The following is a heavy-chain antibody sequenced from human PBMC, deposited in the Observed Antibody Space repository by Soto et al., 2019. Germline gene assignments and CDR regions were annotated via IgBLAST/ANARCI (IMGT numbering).Heavy chain of an antibody. CDR2: IYYSGST. CDR1: GGSISSSSYY. D-gene: IGHD6-6*01. J-gene: IGHJ4*02. CDR3: ARSEYSSSSPDY. Sequence: QLQLQESGPGLVKPSETLSLTCTVSGGSISSSSYYWGWIRQPPGKGLEWIGSIYYSGSTYYNPSLKRRVTISVDTSKNQFSLKLSSVTAADTAVYYCARSEYSSSSPDYWGQGTLVTVSS. V-gene: IGHV4-39*01.